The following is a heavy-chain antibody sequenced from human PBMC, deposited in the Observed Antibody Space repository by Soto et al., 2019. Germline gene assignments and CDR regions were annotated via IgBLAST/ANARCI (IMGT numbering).Heavy chain of an antibody. Sequence: EVQLVESGGGLVQPGGSLRLSCAASGFTFSSYWMSWVRQAPGKGLEWVANIKQDGSEKYYVDSVKGRFTISRDNAKNSLYLQMNSLRAEDTAVYYCARDRGYQLLFGYFDYWGQGTLVNVSS. CDR3: ARDRGYQLLFGYFDY. J-gene: IGHJ4*02. CDR2: IKQDGSEK. V-gene: IGHV3-7*01. D-gene: IGHD2-2*01. CDR1: GFTFSSYW.